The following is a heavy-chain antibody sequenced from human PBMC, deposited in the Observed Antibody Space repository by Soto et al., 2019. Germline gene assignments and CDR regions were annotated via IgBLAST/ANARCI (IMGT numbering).Heavy chain of an antibody. CDR2: MSGSGAGT. V-gene: IGHV3-23*01. CDR3: AKEALTVAGNNFDS. J-gene: IGHJ4*02. CDR1: GFTFTTYA. D-gene: IGHD6-19*01. Sequence: EIELLESGGGLVQPGGSLRLSCAASGFTFTTYAMGWVRQAPGKGLEWVSSMSGSGAGTFYADSVKGRFTISRDNAKKMVYLQMNGLRADDTAVYYCAKEALTVAGNNFDSWGQGTLVTVSS.